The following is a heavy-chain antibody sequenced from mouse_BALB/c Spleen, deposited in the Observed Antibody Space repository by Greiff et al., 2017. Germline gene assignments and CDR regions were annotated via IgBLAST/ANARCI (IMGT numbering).Heavy chain of an antibody. J-gene: IGHJ4*01. CDR1: GFNIKDYY. V-gene: IGHV14-1*02. D-gene: IGHD1-1*01. Sequence: EVHLVESGAELVRPGALVKLSCKASGFNIKDYYMHWVKQRPEQGLEWIGWIDPENGNTIYDPKFQGKASITADTSSNTAYLQLSSLTSEDTAVYYCARAYGSSYAMDYWGQGTSVTVSS. CDR2: IDPENGNT. CDR3: ARAYGSSYAMDY.